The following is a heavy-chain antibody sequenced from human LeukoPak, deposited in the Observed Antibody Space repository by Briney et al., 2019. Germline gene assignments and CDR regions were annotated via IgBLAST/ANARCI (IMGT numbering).Heavy chain of an antibody. J-gene: IGHJ3*02. D-gene: IGHD2-2*01. CDR2: IIPIFGTA. CDR3: ARGRHFAICSSTSCPPADAFDI. Sequence: ASVKVSCKASGGTFSSYAISWVRQAPGQGLEWMGGIIPIFGTANYAQKFQGRVTITTDESTSTVYMELSSLRSEDTAVYYCARGRHFAICSSTSCPPADAFDIWGQGTMVTVSS. V-gene: IGHV1-69*05. CDR1: GGTFSSYA.